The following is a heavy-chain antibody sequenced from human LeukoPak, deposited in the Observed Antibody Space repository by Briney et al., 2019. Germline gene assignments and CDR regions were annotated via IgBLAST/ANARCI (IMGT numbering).Heavy chain of an antibody. CDR2: INSDGSST. V-gene: IGHV3-74*01. J-gene: IGHJ4*02. D-gene: IGHD3-10*01. CDR3: ARDRSGFGLPSDY. Sequence: GGSLRLSCAASGFTFSSYWMHWVRQAPGKGLMWVSRINSDGSSTSYADSVKGRFTISRDNAKNTLYLQMNSLRAEDTAVYYCARDRSGFGLPSDYWGQGTLVTVSS. CDR1: GFTFSSYW.